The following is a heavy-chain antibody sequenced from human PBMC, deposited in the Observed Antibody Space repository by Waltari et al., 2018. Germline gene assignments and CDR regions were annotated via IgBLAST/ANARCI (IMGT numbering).Heavy chain of an antibody. CDR2: IYTSGST. CDR3: ARVKVGATTYYFDY. D-gene: IGHD1-26*01. J-gene: IGHJ4*02. CDR1: GGSISSGSYY. V-gene: IGHV4-61*02. Sequence: QVQLQESGPGLVKPSQTLSLTCTVSGGSISSGSYYWSWIRQPAGKGLEWIGRIYTSGSTNYNPSLKSRVTISVDTSKNQFSLKLSSVTAADTAVYYCARVKVGATTYYFDYWGQGTLVTVSS.